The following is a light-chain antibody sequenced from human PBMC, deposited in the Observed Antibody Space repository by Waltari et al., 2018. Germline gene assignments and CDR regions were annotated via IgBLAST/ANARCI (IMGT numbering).Light chain of an antibody. CDR1: SPNIGGNY. CDR2: DND. V-gene: IGLV1-51*01. J-gene: IGLJ3*02. CDR3: GTWDRSLAAGV. Sequence: QSVLTQPPSVSAAPGQKVTISCSGSSPNIGGNYVAWYQHLPGAAPKLVIYDNDHRPSGIPDLFSGPKSGTSATLVITGLQTGDEADYYCGTWDRSLAAGVFGGGTKVTVL.